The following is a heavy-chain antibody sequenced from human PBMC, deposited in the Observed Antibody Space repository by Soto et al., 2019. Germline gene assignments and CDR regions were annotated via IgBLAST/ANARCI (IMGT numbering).Heavy chain of an antibody. D-gene: IGHD4-4*01. CDR1: GGTFSSYT. CDR2: IIPILGIA. CDR3: ARDRVTYWYFDL. V-gene: IGHV1-69*04. J-gene: IGHJ2*01. Sequence: SVKVCCKASGGTFSSYTISWVRQAPGQGLEWMGRIIPILGIANYAQKFQGRVTITADKSTSTAYMELSSLRSEDTAVYYCARDRVTYWYFDLWGRGTLVTVSS.